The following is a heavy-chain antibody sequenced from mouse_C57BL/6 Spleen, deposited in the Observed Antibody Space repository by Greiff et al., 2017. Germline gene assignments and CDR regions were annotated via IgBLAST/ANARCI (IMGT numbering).Heavy chain of an antibody. CDR2: IHPNSGST. CDR1: GYNFTSYW. Sequence: QVQLQQPGAELVKPGASVKLSCKASGYNFTSYWMHWVKQRPGQGLEWIGMIHPNSGSTNYNEKFKSKATLTVDKSSSTAYMQLCSLTSEDSAVSYCAREDYDSFSYWGPGTLVTVSA. V-gene: IGHV1-64*01. J-gene: IGHJ3*01. D-gene: IGHD2-4*01. CDR3: AREDYDSFSY.